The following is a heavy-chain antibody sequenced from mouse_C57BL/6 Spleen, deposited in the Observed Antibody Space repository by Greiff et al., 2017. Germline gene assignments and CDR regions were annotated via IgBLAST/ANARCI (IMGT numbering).Heavy chain of an antibody. D-gene: IGHD5-1*01. V-gene: IGHV1-7*01. J-gene: IGHJ4*01. CDR1: GYTFTSYW. CDR2: INPSSGYT. Sequence: QVQLKESGAELAKPGASVKLSCKASGYTFTSYWKHWVKQRPGQGLEWIGYINPSSGYTKYNQKFKDKATLTADKSSSTAYMQLSSLTYEDSAVYYCARSDSTYYYAMDYWGQGTSVTVSS. CDR3: ARSDSTYYYAMDY.